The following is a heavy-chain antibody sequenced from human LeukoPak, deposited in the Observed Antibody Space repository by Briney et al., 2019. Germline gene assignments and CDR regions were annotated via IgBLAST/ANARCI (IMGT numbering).Heavy chain of an antibody. V-gene: IGHV3-7*01. Sequence: GGSLRLSCVVSGFTFSSHWMSCVRQAPGKRLEWVANIKEDGSDRYYVDSVKGRLTISRDNAKHSLYLQLNSLRPEDTAVYYCARVYASGSGSFYNPFDYWGQGTRVTVSS. J-gene: IGHJ4*02. CDR1: GFTFSSHW. CDR2: IKEDGSDR. D-gene: IGHD3-10*01. CDR3: ARVYASGSGSFYNPFDY.